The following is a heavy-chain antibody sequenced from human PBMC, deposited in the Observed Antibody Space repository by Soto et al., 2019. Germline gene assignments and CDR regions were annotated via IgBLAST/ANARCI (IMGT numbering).Heavy chain of an antibody. V-gene: IGHV5-51*01. CDR2: IYPGDSDT. J-gene: IGHJ6*02. CDR1: GYSFASYW. CDR3: ARTRSFTLGFYYDGMDV. Sequence: GEALKNSCQGPGYSFASYWIGWVRPLAGKDLEWMVIIYPGDSDTRYSPSFQGQVTISADKSLRTAYLQWTSLKASDTALYYCARTRSFTLGFYYDGMDVWGQGTTVTVSS. D-gene: IGHD6-6*01.